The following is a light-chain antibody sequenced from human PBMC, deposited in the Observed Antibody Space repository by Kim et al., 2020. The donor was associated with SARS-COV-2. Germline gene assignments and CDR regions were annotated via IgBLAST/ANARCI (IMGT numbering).Light chain of an antibody. J-gene: IGLJ2*01. CDR2: GRN. CDR1: SLRSYY. CDR3: QSRDSGGNVV. V-gene: IGLV3-19*01. Sequence: SSEPTQDPAVSVALGQTVRITCQGDSLRSYYATWYQQKPRQAPVLVIYGRNSRPSGVPDRFSGSTSGNTASLTISGAQAEDEADFYCQSRDSGGNVVFGGGTKLTVL.